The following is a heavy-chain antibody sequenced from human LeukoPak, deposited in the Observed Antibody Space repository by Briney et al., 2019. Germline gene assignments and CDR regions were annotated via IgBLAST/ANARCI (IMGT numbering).Heavy chain of an antibody. CDR3: ASLCGSGSFHNAFDI. Sequence: GGSLRLSCAASGFTFSDYYMSWIRQAPGKGLEWVSYISSSGNTIYYADSVKGRFTISRDNAKNSLYLQMNSLRAEDTAVYYCASLCGSGSFHNAFDIWGPGTLVTVSS. CDR1: GFTFSDYY. V-gene: IGHV3-11*04. J-gene: IGHJ4*02. D-gene: IGHD3-10*01. CDR2: ISSSGNTI.